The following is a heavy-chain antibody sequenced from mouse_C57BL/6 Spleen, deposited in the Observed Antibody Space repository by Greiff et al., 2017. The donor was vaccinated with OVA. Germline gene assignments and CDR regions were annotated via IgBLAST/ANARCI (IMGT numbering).Heavy chain of an antibody. CDR1: GFNIKNNY. CDR2: TDPANGNT. J-gene: IGHJ3*01. V-gene: IGHV14-3*01. Sequence: VQLKESVAELVRPGASVKLSCTASGFNIKNNYMHWVKQRPEQGLEWIGMTDPANGNTKYAPKFQGKATITADTSSNTAYLPLSSLTSEDTAIYYCAYYGYYCFAYWGQVTLVTVSA. D-gene: IGHD2-3*01. CDR3: AYYGYYCFAY.